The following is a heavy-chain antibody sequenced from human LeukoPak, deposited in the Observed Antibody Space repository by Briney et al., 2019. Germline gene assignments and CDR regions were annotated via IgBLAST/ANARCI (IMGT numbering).Heavy chain of an antibody. D-gene: IGHD3-16*02. V-gene: IGHV1-46*01. Sequence: GASVKVSCKASGYTFTSYYMHWVRQAPGQGLEWMGIINPSGGSTSYAQKFQGRVTMTRDTSTSTAYMELSGLRSEDTAVYYCARAVIDGRDYWGQGTLVTVSS. CDR1: GYTFTSYY. CDR2: INPSGGST. J-gene: IGHJ4*02. CDR3: ARAVIDGRDY.